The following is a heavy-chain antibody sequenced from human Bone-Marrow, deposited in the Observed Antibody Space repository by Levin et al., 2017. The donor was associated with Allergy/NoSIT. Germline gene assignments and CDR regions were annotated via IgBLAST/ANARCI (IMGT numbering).Heavy chain of an antibody. V-gene: IGHV4-38-2*02. CDR1: GYSISSGYY. Sequence: SETLSLTCAVSGYSISSGYYWGWIRQPPGKGLEWIGSIYHSGSTYYNPSLKSRVTISVDTSKNQFSLKLSSVTAADTAVYYCARDMRSYDYVWGSYRYGPADYWGQGTLVTVSS. J-gene: IGHJ4*02. CDR3: ARDMRSYDYVWGSYRYGPADY. D-gene: IGHD3-16*02. CDR2: IYHSGST.